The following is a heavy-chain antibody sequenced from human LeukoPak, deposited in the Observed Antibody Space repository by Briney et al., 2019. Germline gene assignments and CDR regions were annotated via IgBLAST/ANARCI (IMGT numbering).Heavy chain of an antibody. D-gene: IGHD1-14*01. V-gene: IGHV4-59*01. CDR1: GGSISSYY. CDR3: ARGDRDAFDI. J-gene: IGHJ3*02. CDR2: IYYSGST. Sequence: SETLSLTCTVSGGSISSYYWSWIRQPPGKGLEWIGYIYYSGSTNYNPFLKSRVTISVDTSKNQFSLKLSSVTAADAAVYYCARGDRDAFDIWGQGTMVTVSS.